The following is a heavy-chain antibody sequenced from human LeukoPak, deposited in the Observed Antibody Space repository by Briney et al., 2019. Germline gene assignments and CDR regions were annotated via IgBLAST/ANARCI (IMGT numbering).Heavy chain of an antibody. V-gene: IGHV3-49*04. Sequence: GSLRLPCTAPGFTFGDYVMSWVRQAPGKGLEWVGFIRSKAYGGTTEYAASVKGRFTISRDDSKSIAHLQMNSLKTEDTAVYYCTRYYDILTGYYTDYSGQGTLVTVSS. J-gene: IGHJ4*02. CDR2: IRSKAYGGTT. D-gene: IGHD3-9*01. CDR1: GFTFGDYV. CDR3: TRYYDILTGYYTDY.